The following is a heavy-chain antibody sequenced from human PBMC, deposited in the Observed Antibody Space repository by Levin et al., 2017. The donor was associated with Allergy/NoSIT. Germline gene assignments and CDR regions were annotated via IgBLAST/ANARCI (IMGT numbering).Heavy chain of an antibody. CDR1: GDSINSDY. J-gene: IGHJ4*01. CDR2: INLIGST. V-gene: IGHV4-4*07. D-gene: IGHD6-19*01. Sequence: RSQTLSLTCSVSGDSINSDYWSWIRQPAGKGLEWIGRINLIGSTNHNPSLKSRVTMSLDTSKNQFFLRLSSVTAADTAVYYCARTPQWLEYFDFWGQGTLVTVSS. CDR3: ARTPQWLEYFDF.